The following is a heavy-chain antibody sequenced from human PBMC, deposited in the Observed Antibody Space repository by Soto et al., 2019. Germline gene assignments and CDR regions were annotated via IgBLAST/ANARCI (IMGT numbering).Heavy chain of an antibody. D-gene: IGHD4-17*01. CDR2: IYYSGRT. CDR3: ARTLRYGDYVPTVGFDY. J-gene: IGHJ4*02. Sequence: SETLSLTCTVSGGSISGSSYYWGWIRQPPGKGLEWLGSIYYSGRTYYSPSLKSRVTISIATSKNQFSLKLSSVTAADTAVYYCARTLRYGDYVPTVGFDYWGQGTLVTVSS. CDR1: GGSISGSSYY. V-gene: IGHV4-39*01.